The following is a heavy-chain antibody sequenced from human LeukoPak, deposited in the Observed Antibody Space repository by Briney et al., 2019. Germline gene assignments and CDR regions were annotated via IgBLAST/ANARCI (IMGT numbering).Heavy chain of an antibody. CDR1: GFTFSSYA. CDR2: ISYDGSNK. J-gene: IGHJ4*02. D-gene: IGHD3-22*01. Sequence: PLGGSLRLSCAASGFTFSSYAMRWVRQAPGKGLEGVAVISYDGSNKHYADSVKGRFTISRDNSKNTLYLQMNSLRAEDTAVYYCARDFNYYDSSGYYPVDYWGQGTLVTVSS. V-gene: IGHV3-30-3*01. CDR3: ARDFNYYDSSGYYPVDY.